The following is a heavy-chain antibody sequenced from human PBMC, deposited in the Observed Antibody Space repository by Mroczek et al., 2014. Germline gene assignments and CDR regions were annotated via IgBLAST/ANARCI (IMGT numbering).Heavy chain of an antibody. D-gene: IGHD2-2*01. Sequence: QVQLQQWGAGLLKPSETLSLTCAVYGGSFSGYYWSWIRQPPGKGLEWIGEINHSGSTNYNPSLKSRVTISVDTSKNQFSLKLSSVTAADTAVYYCAREGYCSSTSCGRKGYYYYYYMDVVGQRDHGHRLL. CDR3: AREGYCSSTSCGRKGYYYYYYMDV. J-gene: IGHJ6*03. CDR2: INHSGST. CDR1: GGSFSGYY. V-gene: IGHV4-34*01.